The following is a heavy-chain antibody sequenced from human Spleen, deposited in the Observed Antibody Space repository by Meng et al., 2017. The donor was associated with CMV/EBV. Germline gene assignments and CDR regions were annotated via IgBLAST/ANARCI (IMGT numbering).Heavy chain of an antibody. V-gene: IGHV4-39*07. D-gene: IGHD3-9*01. J-gene: IGHJ4*02. CDR3: ARELRYFDWLAVDY. CDR2: IYYSGLT. CDR1: GGSIGSNRYY. Sequence: SETLSLTCTVSGGSIGSNRYYWGWIRQPPGKGLEWIGSIYYSGLTYYNPSLKSRVTISMDTSKNQFSLRLSSVTAADTAVYYCARELRYFDWLAVDYWGQGTLVTVS.